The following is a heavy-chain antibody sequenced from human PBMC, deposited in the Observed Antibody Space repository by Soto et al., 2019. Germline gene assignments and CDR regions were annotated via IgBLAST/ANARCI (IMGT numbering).Heavy chain of an antibody. Sequence: GHLVESGGGFVKPGGSLTLSCAASGFTFSNVWLSWVRQGPGKGLEWLGRIKSRTENETTDYASPARGRFIISRDDSKNMLYLQLNSLKSADTGVYYCVTVLPHANSWFDYWGQGTPVTFSS. CDR3: VTVLPHANSWFDY. D-gene: IGHD2-2*01. J-gene: IGHJ4*02. CDR2: IKSRTENETT. V-gene: IGHV3-15*01. CDR1: GFTFSNVW.